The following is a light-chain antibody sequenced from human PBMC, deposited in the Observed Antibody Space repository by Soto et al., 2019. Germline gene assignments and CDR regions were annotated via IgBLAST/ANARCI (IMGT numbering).Light chain of an antibody. CDR1: SSDVGGYDY. CDR3: SSYTSSTTVV. Sequence: QSALTQPASVSGSPGQSITISCTGTSSDVGGYDYVSWYQLHPGKAPKLMVFEVSNRPSGVSYRFSGSKSGNTASLTISGLQAEDEADYFCSSYTSSTTVVFGGRTKLTVL. V-gene: IGLV2-14*01. J-gene: IGLJ2*01. CDR2: EVS.